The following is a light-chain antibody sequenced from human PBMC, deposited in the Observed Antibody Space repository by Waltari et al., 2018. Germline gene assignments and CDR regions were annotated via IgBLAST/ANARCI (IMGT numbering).Light chain of an antibody. CDR1: QTIWNSH. J-gene: IGKJ4*01. Sequence: ETVLTQSPGTLSLSPGERATLSCRASQTIWNSHVGWYQQKPGQAPRLLIYGASTRATGIPDRFSGSGSGTDFSLTISRLEPEDFAVYYCHQYDTSPLTFGGGTRVDIK. CDR3: HQYDTSPLT. CDR2: GAS. V-gene: IGKV3-20*01.